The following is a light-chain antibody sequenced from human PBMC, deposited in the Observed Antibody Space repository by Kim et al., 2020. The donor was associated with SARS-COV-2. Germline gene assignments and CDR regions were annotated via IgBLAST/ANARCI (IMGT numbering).Light chain of an antibody. Sequence: SPGGRVPSPCSARQSVSGSYSAWYQQKPGQAPRLLISDASTRATGIPDRFSGSGSGTDFTLTISRLEPEDFAVYYCQQYGSSPQTFGQGTKVDIK. J-gene: IGKJ1*01. CDR2: DAS. V-gene: IGKV3-20*01. CDR1: QSVSGSY. CDR3: QQYGSSPQT.